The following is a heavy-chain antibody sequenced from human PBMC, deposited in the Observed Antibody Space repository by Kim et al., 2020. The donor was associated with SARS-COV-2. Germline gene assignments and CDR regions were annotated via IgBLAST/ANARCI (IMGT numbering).Heavy chain of an antibody. CDR3: ARPYYYGSGSYLSYFDY. J-gene: IGHJ4*02. Sequence: SETLSLTCTVSGGSISSSSYYWGWIRQPPGKGLEWIGSIYYSGSTYYNPSLKSRVTISVDTSKNQFSLKLSSVTAADTAVYYCARPYYYGSGSYLSYFDYWGQGTLVTVSS. CDR1: GGSISSSSYY. D-gene: IGHD3-10*01. CDR2: IYYSGST. V-gene: IGHV4-39*01.